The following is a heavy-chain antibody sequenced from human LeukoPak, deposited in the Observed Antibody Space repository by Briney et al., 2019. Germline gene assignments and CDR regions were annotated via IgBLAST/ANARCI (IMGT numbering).Heavy chain of an antibody. Sequence: RTSETLSLTCTVSGGSISSYYWSWIRQPPGKGLEWIGYIYYSGSTNYNPSLKSRVTISVDTSKNQFSLKLSFVTAAATAVYYCAGEYSSSSYNWFDPWGQGTLVTVSS. J-gene: IGHJ5*02. D-gene: IGHD6-13*01. CDR2: IYYSGST. V-gene: IGHV4-59*01. CDR3: AGEYSSSSYNWFDP. CDR1: GGSISSYY.